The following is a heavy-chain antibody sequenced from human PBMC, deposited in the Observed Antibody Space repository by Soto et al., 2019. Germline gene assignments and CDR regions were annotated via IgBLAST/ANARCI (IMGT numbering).Heavy chain of an antibody. Sequence: LRVSCEGHGFTSSDSAFHWVRQAPGKGLEWVAMISYDGSDRYYRDSVQGRFTISRDDSKNTVFLQMNSLRTEDTAMYYCARSTYCNGGSCYPQYWGPGTLVTVSS. CDR3: ARSTYCNGGSCYPQY. V-gene: IGHV3-30*03. CDR1: GFTSSDSA. J-gene: IGHJ4*02. CDR2: ISYDGSDR. D-gene: IGHD2-15*01.